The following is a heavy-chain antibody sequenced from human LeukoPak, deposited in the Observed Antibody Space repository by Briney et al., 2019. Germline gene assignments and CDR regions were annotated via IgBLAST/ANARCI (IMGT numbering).Heavy chain of an antibody. CDR3: AKVNLGSGWPVFDY. J-gene: IGHJ4*02. CDR1: GDSVSSNGAA. V-gene: IGHV6-1*01. Sequence: SQTPSLTCTISGDSVSSNGAAWNWIRQSPSRGLEWLGRTYYRSKWYNDYAVSVKSRITINPDTSRNQFSLQLNSVTPEDSAVYYCAKVNLGSGWPVFDYWGQGTLVTVSS. D-gene: IGHD6-19*01. CDR2: TYYRSKWYN.